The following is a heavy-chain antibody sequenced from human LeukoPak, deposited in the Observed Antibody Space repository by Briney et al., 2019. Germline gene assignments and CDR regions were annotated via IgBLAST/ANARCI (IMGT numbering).Heavy chain of an antibody. CDR3: ARQRTTLDAIDV. V-gene: IGHV5-51*01. CDR2: ISPSDSHI. CDR1: GYTFTNYW. D-gene: IGHD1-1*01. Sequence: GESLKISCRASGYTFTNYWIAWVRQMPGKGLEYIGIISPSDSHIIYSPSFEGQVTISADKSYMSAYLQWRVLKASDTAMYFCARQRTTLDAIDVWGQGTMVTVS. J-gene: IGHJ3*01.